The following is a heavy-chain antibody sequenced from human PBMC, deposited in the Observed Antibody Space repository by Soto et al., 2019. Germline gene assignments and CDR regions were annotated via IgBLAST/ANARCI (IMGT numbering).Heavy chain of an antibody. D-gene: IGHD3-22*01. CDR2: IWYDGSNK. Sequence: QVQLVESGGGVVQPGRSLRLSCAASGFTFSSYGMHWVRQAPGKGLEWVAVIWYDGSNKYYADSVKGRFTISRDNSKNPLYLQMNILRAEDTAVYYCARDYDSSGYPRYYFDYWGQGTLVTVS. CDR1: GFTFSSYG. CDR3: ARDYDSSGYPRYYFDY. J-gene: IGHJ4*02. V-gene: IGHV3-33*01.